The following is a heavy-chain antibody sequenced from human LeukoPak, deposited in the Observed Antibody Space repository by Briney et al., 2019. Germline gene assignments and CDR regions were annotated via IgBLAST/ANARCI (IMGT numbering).Heavy chain of an antibody. V-gene: IGHV4-39*07. J-gene: IGHJ4*02. CDR3: ARDGALSY. CDR1: SGSISTSNYY. CDR2: IFYSGST. D-gene: IGHD3-10*01. Sequence: PSETLSLTCTVSSGSISTSNYYWGWVRQPPGKALEWIGNIFYSGSTYYSPSLKSRVTISIDTSKNQFSLKLSSVTAADTAVYYCARDGALSYWGQGTLVTVSS.